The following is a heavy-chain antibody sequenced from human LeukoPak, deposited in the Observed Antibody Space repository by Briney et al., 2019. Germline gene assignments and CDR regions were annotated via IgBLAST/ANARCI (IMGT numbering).Heavy chain of an antibody. CDR2: IYHSGST. Sequence: PSQTLSLTCAVSGGSISSGGYSWSWIRQPPGKGLEWIGYIYHSGSTYYNPSLKSRVTISLDRSKNQFSLKLSSVTAADTAVYYCARGHARLLTTVTTNRFDPWGQGTLVTVSS. CDR3: ARGHARLLTTVTTNRFDP. CDR1: GGSISSGGYS. J-gene: IGHJ5*02. D-gene: IGHD4-17*01. V-gene: IGHV4-30-2*01.